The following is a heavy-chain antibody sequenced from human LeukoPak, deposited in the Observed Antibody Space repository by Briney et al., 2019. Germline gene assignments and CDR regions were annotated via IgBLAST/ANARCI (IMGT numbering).Heavy chain of an antibody. D-gene: IGHD3-22*01. CDR1: GGSISGGGYS. V-gene: IGHV4-30-2*01. CDR3: ANYDSSGYFFDY. Sequence: SETLSLTCAVSGGSISGGGYSWSWIQQPPGKGLEWIGYIYHSGSTYYNPSLKSRVTISVDRSKNQFSLKLSSVTAADTAVYYCANYDSSGYFFDYWGQGTLVTVSS. CDR2: IYHSGST. J-gene: IGHJ4*02.